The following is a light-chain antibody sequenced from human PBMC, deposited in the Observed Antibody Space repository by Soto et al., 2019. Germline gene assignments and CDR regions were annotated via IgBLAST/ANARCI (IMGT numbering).Light chain of an antibody. J-gene: IGLJ1*01. V-gene: IGLV2-14*03. CDR1: SNDVGHFNY. Sequence: QSALAQPASVSGSPGQSITISCTGTSNDVGHFNYVSWFQQHPGKAPKLLIFDVSNWPAGVSDRCSGSKSGNTASLTISGLQPEDEDDYFCTSFTTSNTFVFGSGTKVTVL. CDR3: TSFTTSNTFV. CDR2: DVS.